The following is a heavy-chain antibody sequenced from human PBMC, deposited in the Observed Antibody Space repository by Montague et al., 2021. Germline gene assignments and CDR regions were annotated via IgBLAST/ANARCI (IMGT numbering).Heavy chain of an antibody. CDR3: ARDNGYCNITSCSPLTY. V-gene: IGHV4-4*02. D-gene: IGHD2-2*03. J-gene: IGHJ4*02. CDR1: GGSISSINW. Sequence: SETLSLTCAVSGGSISSINWWSWVRQPPGKGLEWIGEILHTGSTNYNPSLKSRVTMSVDKSKNQFSLKLSSVTAADTAVYYCARDNGYCNITSCSPLTYWGQGTLVTVSS. CDR2: ILHTGST.